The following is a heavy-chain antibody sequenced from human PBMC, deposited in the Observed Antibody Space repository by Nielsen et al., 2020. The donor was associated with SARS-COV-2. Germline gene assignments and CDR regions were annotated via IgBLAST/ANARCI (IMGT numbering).Heavy chain of an antibody. D-gene: IGHD1-7*01. CDR2: IHYSGST. J-gene: IGHJ3*02. CDR1: GGSIITGSHY. Sequence: SETLSLTCTVSGGSIITGSHYWNWIRQHPGKGLEWIGYIHYSGSTYYTPSLKSRVTMSVDTSKNQFSLELSSVTAADTAIYYCARDRPYNWDYVRTFDIWGQGTVVTVSS. V-gene: IGHV4-31*03. CDR3: ARDRPYNWDYVRTFDI.